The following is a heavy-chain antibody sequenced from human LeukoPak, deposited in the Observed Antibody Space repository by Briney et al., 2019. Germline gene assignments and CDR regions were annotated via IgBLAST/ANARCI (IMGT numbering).Heavy chain of an antibody. CDR1: GGTFSSYA. CDR2: IIPIFGTA. D-gene: IGHD6-13*01. V-gene: IGHV1-69*13. J-gene: IGHJ4*02. Sequence: WASVKVSCKASGGTFSSYAISWVRQAPGQGLEWMGGIIPIFGTANYAQKFQGRVTITADESTSTAYMELSSLRSEDTAVYYCARDGAAAGLDYWGQGTLVTVSS. CDR3: ARDGAAAGLDY.